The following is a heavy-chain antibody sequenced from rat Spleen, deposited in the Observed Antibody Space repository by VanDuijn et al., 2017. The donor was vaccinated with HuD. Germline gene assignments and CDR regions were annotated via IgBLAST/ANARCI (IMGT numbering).Heavy chain of an antibody. J-gene: IGHJ1*01. CDR1: GFTFTDFY. D-gene: IGHD1-11*01. V-gene: IGHV7-7*01. CDR3: ARPLNYGGYWYFDF. CDR2: IRNKANGYTT. Sequence: EVKLLESGGGLVQPGGSMRLSCAASGFTFTDFYMNWIRQPAGKAPEWLGFIRNKANGYTTEYNPSVKGRFTISRDNTQNMLYLQMNTLRAEDTATYYCARPLNYGGYWYFDFWGPGTMVTVSS.